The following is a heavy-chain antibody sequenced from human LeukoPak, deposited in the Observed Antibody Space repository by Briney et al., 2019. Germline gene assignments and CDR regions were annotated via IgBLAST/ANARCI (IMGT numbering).Heavy chain of an antibody. Sequence: PGRSLRLSCATSGFTFSSYGMHWVRQAPGKGLEWVAVISYDGSNKYYADSVKGRFTISRDNSKNTLYLQMNSLRAEDTAVFYCANFDGSSQAFHIWGQGTLVTVSS. CDR1: GFTFSSYG. CDR3: ANFDGSSQAFHI. D-gene: IGHD6-13*01. J-gene: IGHJ3*02. CDR2: ISYDGSNK. V-gene: IGHV3-30*18.